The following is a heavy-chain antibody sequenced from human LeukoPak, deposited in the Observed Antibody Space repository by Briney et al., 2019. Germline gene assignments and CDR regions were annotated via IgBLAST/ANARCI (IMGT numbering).Heavy chain of an antibody. V-gene: IGHV1-8*02. Sequence: GASVKVSRKASGGTFTSYAINWVRQATGQGLGWMGWMNPNSGTTGYAQKFQGRVTTTKNTSISTAYMELSSLGSEATAVYYCARGVSGWYRGENYWGQGTLVTVSS. CDR3: ARGVSGWYRGENY. CDR2: MNPNSGTT. CDR1: GGTFTSYA. J-gene: IGHJ4*02. D-gene: IGHD6-19*01.